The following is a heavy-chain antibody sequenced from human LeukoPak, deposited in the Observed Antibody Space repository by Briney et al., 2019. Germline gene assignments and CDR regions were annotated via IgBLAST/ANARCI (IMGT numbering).Heavy chain of an antibody. CDR1: GFTSSSYG. D-gene: IGHD1-14*01. J-gene: IGHJ4*02. V-gene: IGHV3-30*18. Sequence: GGSLRLSCAPSGFTSSSYGMDGVRGAPGKGRWWVAVISYDGSNKYYAASVKGRFTISRDNSKNTLYLQMNSLRAEDTAVYYCAKTGSDASIDYWGQGTLGTVSS. CDR2: ISYDGSNK. CDR3: AKTGSDASIDY.